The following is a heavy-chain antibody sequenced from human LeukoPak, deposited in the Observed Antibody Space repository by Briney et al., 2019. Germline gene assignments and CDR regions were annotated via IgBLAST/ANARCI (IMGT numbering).Heavy chain of an antibody. D-gene: IGHD3-10*01. J-gene: IGHJ4*02. Sequence: GGSLRLSCAASGFTVSSNYMSWVRQATGKGLEWVSVIYSGGSTYYADSVKGRFNIPRDNSKNTLYLQMHRLRVEDTAVYYCARDSGDYYFDYWGQGTLVTVSS. CDR2: IYSGGST. V-gene: IGHV3-66*02. CDR3: ARDSGDYYFDY. CDR1: GFTVSSNY.